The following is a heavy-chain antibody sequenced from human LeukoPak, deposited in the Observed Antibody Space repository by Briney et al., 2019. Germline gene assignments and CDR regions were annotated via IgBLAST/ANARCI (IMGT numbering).Heavy chain of an antibody. D-gene: IGHD1-26*01. Sequence: SETLSLTCTVSGGSISSYYWIWMRQPPGKGLEWIGYLYNTGSTNYNPSLKSRLTISVDMSKNQLSLKLSSVTAAETAVYYCARGVTSPLDAFDIWGQGTMVTVSS. V-gene: IGHV4-59*01. CDR1: GGSISSYY. CDR2: LYNTGST. CDR3: ARGVTSPLDAFDI. J-gene: IGHJ3*02.